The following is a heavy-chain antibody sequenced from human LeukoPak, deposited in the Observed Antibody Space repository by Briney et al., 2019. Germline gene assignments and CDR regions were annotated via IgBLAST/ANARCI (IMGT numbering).Heavy chain of an antibody. CDR3: AKDQVWLLWFGELSSNWFDP. D-gene: IGHD3-10*01. CDR2: ISGRDGST. Sequence: GGSLRLSCAASGFTFSSYAMSWVRQAPGKALEWVSAISGRDGSTYYADSVKGRFTISRDNSKNTLYLQMNSLRAEDTAVYYCAKDQVWLLWFGELSSNWFDPWGQGTLVTVSS. J-gene: IGHJ5*02. CDR1: GFTFSSYA. V-gene: IGHV3-23*01.